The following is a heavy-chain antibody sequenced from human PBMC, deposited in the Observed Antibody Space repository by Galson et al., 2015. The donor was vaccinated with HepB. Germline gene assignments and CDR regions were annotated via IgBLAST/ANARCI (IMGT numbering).Heavy chain of an antibody. Sequence: SVKVSCKASGYTFTSYDINWVRQATGQGLEWMGWMNPNSGNTGYAQKFQGRVTMTRNTSISTAYMELSSLRSEDTAVYYCARGDPLLTYDIVVVIATDAFDIWGQGTMVTVSS. J-gene: IGHJ3*02. D-gene: IGHD2-21*01. CDR2: MNPNSGNT. V-gene: IGHV1-8*01. CDR3: ARGDPLLTYDIVVVIATDAFDI. CDR1: GYTFTSYD.